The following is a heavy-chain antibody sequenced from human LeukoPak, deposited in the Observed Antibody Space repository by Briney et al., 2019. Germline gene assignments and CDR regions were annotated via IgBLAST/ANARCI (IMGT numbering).Heavy chain of an antibody. Sequence: GGSLRLSCAASGFSFNFYDMHWVRQAPGQGLEWVAHIWYDGTNEYYPDSVKGRFTISRDNSKNTLYLQIRSLRVEDTAVYYCAKDFRGASGGWTYAFVSWGQGTLVTVSS. D-gene: IGHD6-19*01. CDR3: AKDFRGASGGWTYAFVS. CDR2: IWYDGTNE. V-gene: IGHV3-33*06. CDR1: GFSFNFYD. J-gene: IGHJ4*02.